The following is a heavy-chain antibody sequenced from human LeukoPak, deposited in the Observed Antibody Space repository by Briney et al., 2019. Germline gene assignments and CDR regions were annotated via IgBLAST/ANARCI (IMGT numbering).Heavy chain of an antibody. V-gene: IGHV3-23*01. CDR2: ISDSGSST. J-gene: IGHJ4*02. CDR3: ASEVGSSCRRCFDW. D-gene: IGHD1-26*01. Sequence: GGSLRLSCAASGFTLSSYAMSWVRQAPGNGLVWVSGISDSGSSTNYADSVKGRFIISRDNSKNTMHLQMNSLRAEDTAVYYCASEVGSSCRRCFDWWGQGTLVTVSS. CDR1: GFTLSSYA.